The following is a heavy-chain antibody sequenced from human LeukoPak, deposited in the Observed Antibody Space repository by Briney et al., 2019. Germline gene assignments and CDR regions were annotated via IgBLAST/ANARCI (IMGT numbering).Heavy chain of an antibody. Sequence: SVKVSCKASGFTFSSSAIQWVRQTRGQRLEWIGWIVVGTGNTNYAQKLQERVTITRDMSTSTAYMELSSLRSEDTAVYYCAATISADTDYYGMDVWGQGTTFTVSS. V-gene: IGHV1-58*02. J-gene: IGHJ6*02. CDR2: IVVGTGNT. CDR3: AATISADTDYYGMDV. CDR1: GFTFSSSA. D-gene: IGHD6-13*01.